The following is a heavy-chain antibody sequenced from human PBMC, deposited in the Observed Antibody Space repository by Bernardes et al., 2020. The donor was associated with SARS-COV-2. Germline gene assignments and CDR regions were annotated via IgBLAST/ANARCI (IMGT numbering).Heavy chain of an antibody. V-gene: IGHV3-15*01. CDR2: IKSNTDGMST. CDR1: GFTFSNAW. D-gene: IGHD3-3*01. Sequence: GGSLRLSCAASGFTFSNAWMSWVRQAPGKGLEWVGRIKSNTDGMSTDYAAPGRGRFTSSRDDSKNTLYLQMNDLKTEDTAVYYCTRGGAITLFGVVIVMDALAIWGQGTMGTVCS. CDR3: TRGGAITLFGVVIVMDALAI. J-gene: IGHJ3*02.